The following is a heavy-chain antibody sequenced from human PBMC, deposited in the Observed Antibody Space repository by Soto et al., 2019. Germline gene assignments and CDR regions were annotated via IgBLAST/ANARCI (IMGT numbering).Heavy chain of an antibody. V-gene: IGHV3-15*01. J-gene: IGHJ4*02. Sequence: EVQLVESGGGLVKPGGSLRLSCAASGFTFSNAWMSWVRQAPGKGLEWVGRIKSKTDGGTTDYAAPVKGRFTISRDDSKNTLYLQMNSLKTEDTAVYYCTTDPAGCSSTSCYSYWGQGTLVTVSS. CDR2: IKSKTDGGTT. D-gene: IGHD2-2*01. CDR1: GFTFSNAW. CDR3: TTDPAGCSSTSCYSY.